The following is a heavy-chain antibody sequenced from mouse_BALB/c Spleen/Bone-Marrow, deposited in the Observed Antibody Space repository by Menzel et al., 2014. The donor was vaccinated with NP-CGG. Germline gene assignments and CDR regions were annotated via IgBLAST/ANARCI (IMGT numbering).Heavy chain of an antibody. J-gene: IGHJ2*01. CDR2: IYPGDGDT. Sequence: QVQLQQSGAELVRPGSSVKISCTASGYAFSVYWMNWVKQRPGQGIEWIGQIYPGDGDTNYNGKFKGRATLTADKSSNTAYMQLSSLTSEDSAVYFCARGGIAVDYWGQGTTLTVSS. CDR1: GYAFSVYW. V-gene: IGHV1-80*01. CDR3: ARGGIAVDY.